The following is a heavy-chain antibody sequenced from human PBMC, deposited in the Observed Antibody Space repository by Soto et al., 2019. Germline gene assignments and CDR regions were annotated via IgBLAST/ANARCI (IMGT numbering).Heavy chain of an antibody. V-gene: IGHV1-8*01. D-gene: IGHD1-26*01. CDR3: ARERSGSGDY. J-gene: IGHJ4*02. CDR1: GYTFTSYD. Sequence: QVQLVQSGAEVKKPGASVKVSCKASGYTFTSYDINWVRQATGQGLEWMGWMNPNSGNTGYAQKFRGRGTMTRNTSISTGYRELSSLRSEDTGVYYCARERSGSGDYWGQGTLVTVSS. CDR2: MNPNSGNT.